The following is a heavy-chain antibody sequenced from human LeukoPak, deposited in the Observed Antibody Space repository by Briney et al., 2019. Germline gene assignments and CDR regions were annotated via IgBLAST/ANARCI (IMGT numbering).Heavy chain of an antibody. CDR2: ISSSSSYI. J-gene: IGHJ4*02. CDR3: ARGPSGWYVADY. V-gene: IGHV3-21*01. D-gene: IGHD6-19*01. Sequence: SPGGSLRLSCAASGFTFSSYSMNWVRQAPGKGLEWVSSISSSSSYIYYSDSVKGRFTISRDNAKNSLYLQMNSLRAEDTAVYYCARGPSGWYVADYWGQGTLVTVSS. CDR1: GFTFSSYS.